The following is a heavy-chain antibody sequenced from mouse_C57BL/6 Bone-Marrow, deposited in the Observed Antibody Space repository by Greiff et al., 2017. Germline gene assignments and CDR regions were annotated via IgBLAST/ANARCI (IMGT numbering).Heavy chain of an antibody. CDR3: AMPWGGGSFDY. CDR1: GFTFSDYG. D-gene: IGHD1-1*02. V-gene: IGHV5-17*01. CDR2: ISSGSSTI. Sequence: DVMLVESGGGLVKPGGSLKLSCAASGFTFSDYGMHWVRQAPEKGLEWVAYISSGSSTIYYADTVKGRFTISRDNAKNTLFLQMTSLRSEDTAMYYCAMPWGGGSFDYWGQGTTLTVSS. J-gene: IGHJ2*01.